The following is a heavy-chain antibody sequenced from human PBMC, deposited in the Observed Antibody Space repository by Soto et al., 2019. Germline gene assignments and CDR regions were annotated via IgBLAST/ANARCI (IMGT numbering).Heavy chain of an antibody. J-gene: IGHJ6*02. CDR3: ARTEKYCTDGVCYLHCWYGMDV. CDR2: IFSNDEK. V-gene: IGHV2-26*01. D-gene: IGHD2-8*01. CDR1: GFSLSNAVMG. Sequence: QVTLKESGPVLVKPTEPLTLTCTVSGFSLSNAVMGVSWIRQPPGKALEWLAHIFSNDEKSYRSSLKTRLTMCKNTSKSQVVLTMTNMDPVDTATYYCARTEKYCTDGVCYLHCWYGMDVWGQGTTVTVSS.